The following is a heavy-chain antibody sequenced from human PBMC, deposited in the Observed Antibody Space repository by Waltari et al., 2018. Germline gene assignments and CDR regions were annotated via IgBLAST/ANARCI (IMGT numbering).Heavy chain of an antibody. CDR2: IYHSGST. D-gene: IGHD3-10*01. CDR3: ARDRGRENRRKGLQTNWFDP. V-gene: IGHV4-38-2*02. CDR1: GYSISSGYY. Sequence: QVQLQESGPGLVKPSETLSLTCAVSGYSISSGYYWGWIRQPPGQGLEWIGSIYHSGSTYYNPSLKSRVTISVDTSKNQFSLKLSSVTAADTAVYYCARDRGRENRRKGLQTNWFDPWGQGTLVTVSS. J-gene: IGHJ5*02.